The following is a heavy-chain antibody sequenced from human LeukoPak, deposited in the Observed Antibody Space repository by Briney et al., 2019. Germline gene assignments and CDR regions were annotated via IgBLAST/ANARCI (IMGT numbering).Heavy chain of an antibody. CDR1: GYTFTCYG. Sequence: ASVKVSCKASGYTFTCYGISWVRQAPGQGLEWMGWISAYNGNTNYAQKLQGRVTMTTDTSTSTAYMELRSLRSDDTAVYYCAREPRSIVVVPAALDYWGQGTLVTVSS. V-gene: IGHV1-18*01. CDR3: AREPRSIVVVPAALDY. CDR2: ISAYNGNT. D-gene: IGHD2-2*01. J-gene: IGHJ4*02.